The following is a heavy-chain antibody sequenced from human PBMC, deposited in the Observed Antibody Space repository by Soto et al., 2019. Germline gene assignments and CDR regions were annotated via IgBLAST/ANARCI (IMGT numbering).Heavy chain of an antibody. CDR1: NCYLDNTVVF. CDR2: ISYSGKT. V-gene: IGHV4-31*03. D-gene: IGHD4-17*01. Sequence: PSGTLSLTSPGSNCYLDNTVVFWNWIRPHPGRGLEWIGYISYSGKTFYNPSLQSRVSMSLDTSTNQFSLKLSSVTAADTAVYFCARHLSGDYPNANWFDPWGQGTLVTVSS. CDR3: ARHLSGDYPNANWFDP. J-gene: IGHJ5*02.